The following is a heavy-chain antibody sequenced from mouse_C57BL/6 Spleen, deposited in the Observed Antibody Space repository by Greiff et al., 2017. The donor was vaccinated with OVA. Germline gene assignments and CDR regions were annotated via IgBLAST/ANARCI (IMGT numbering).Heavy chain of an antibody. V-gene: IGHV5-16*01. CDR1: GFTFSDYY. J-gene: IGHJ2*01. CDR2: INYDGSST. CDR3: ARDRGGYSNYVRLDY. D-gene: IGHD2-5*01. Sequence: DVHLVESEGGLVQPGSSMKLSCTASGFTFSDYYMAWVRQVPEKGLEWVANINYDGSSTYYLDSLKSRFIISRDNAKNILYLQMSSLKSEDTATYYCARDRGGYSNYVRLDYWGQGTTLTVSS.